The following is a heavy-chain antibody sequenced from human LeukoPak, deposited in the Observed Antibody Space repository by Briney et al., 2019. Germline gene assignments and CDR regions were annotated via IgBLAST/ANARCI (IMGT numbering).Heavy chain of an antibody. D-gene: IGHD6-13*01. V-gene: IGHV4-39*01. CDR2: IYYSGST. Sequence: SETLSLTCTVSGGSISSSSYYWGWIRQPPGKGLEWIGSIYYSGSTYYNPSLKSRVTISVDTSKNQFSLKLSSVTAAGTAVYYCARRRSSSWYGYWGQGTLVTVSS. J-gene: IGHJ4*02. CDR1: GGSISSSSYY. CDR3: ARRRSSSWYGY.